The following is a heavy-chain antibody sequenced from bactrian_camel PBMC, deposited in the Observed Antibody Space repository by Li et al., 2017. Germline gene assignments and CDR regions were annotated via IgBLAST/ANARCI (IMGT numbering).Heavy chain of an antibody. CDR2: ISTSDGRT. D-gene: IGHD2*01. CDR3: AADDEIYEVRGSCQSLRAGRR. CDR1: GYRYSSVA. V-gene: IGHV3S54*01. Sequence: HVQLVESGGGLVQPGGSLKLSCSASGYRYSSVACMGWYRQAPGKEREGIASISTSDGRTYYADSVKGRFTISQDNARNTVYLQMNSLKPEDTAVYYCAADDEIYEVRGSCQSLRAGRRWGQGTQVTVS. J-gene: IGHJ4*01.